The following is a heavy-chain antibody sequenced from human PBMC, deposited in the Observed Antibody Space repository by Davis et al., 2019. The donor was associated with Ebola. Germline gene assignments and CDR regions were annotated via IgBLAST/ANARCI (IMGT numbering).Heavy chain of an antibody. CDR2: IDPSDSYT. V-gene: IGHV5-10-1*01. Sequence: PGGSLRLSCKGSGYSFTSYWISWVRQMPGKGLEWMGRIDPSDSYTNYSPSFQGHVTISADKSISTAYLQWSSLKASDTAMYYCARGTDSGYDVVYWGQGTPVTVSS. D-gene: IGHD5-12*01. J-gene: IGHJ4*02. CDR3: ARGTDSGYDVVY. CDR1: GYSFTSYW.